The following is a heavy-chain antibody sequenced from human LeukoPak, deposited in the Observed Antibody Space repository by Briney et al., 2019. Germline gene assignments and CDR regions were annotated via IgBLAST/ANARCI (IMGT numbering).Heavy chain of an antibody. CDR2: INHSGST. V-gene: IGHV4-34*01. CDR1: GGSFSGYY. Sequence: SETLSLTCAVYGGSFSGYYWSWIRQPPGKGLEWIGEINHSGSTNYNPSLKSRVTISVDTSKNQCSLRLSSVTAADTAVYYCARRSLEDWYFDLWGRGTLATVSS. CDR3: ARRSLEDWYFDL. J-gene: IGHJ2*01. D-gene: IGHD2-15*01.